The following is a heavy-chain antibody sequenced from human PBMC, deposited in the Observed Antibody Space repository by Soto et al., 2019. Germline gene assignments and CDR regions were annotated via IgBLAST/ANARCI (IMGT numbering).Heavy chain of an antibody. CDR3: ARYSGYEGLRFDP. Sequence: CTVSGGSISSGDYYWSWIRQPPGKGLEWIGYIYYSGSTYYNPSLKSRVTISVDTSKNQFSLKLSSVTAADTAVYYCARYSGYEGLRFDPWGQGTLVTVSS. CDR2: IYYSGST. D-gene: IGHD5-12*01. CDR1: GGSISSGDYY. J-gene: IGHJ5*02. V-gene: IGHV4-30-4*01.